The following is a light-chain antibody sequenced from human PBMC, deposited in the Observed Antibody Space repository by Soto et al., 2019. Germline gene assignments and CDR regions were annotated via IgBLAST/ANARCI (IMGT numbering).Light chain of an antibody. Sequence: EILLTQSPATLSVSPGERATLSCRASQSVSSYLAWYQQKPGQAPRHLIYGASSRATGIPARFSGSGSGTEFTLTISSLQSEDFAVYYCQQYNYWPQTFGQGTKVEIK. CDR1: QSVSSY. J-gene: IGKJ1*01. CDR2: GAS. CDR3: QQYNYWPQT. V-gene: IGKV3-15*01.